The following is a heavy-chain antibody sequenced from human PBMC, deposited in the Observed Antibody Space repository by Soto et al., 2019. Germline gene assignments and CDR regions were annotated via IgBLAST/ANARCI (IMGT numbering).Heavy chain of an antibody. D-gene: IGHD3-10*01. CDR2: IYYSGST. J-gene: IGHJ5*02. Sequence: QVQLQESGPGLVKPSETLSLTCTVSGGSISSYYWSWIRQPPGKGLEWIGYIYYSGSTNYNPSLKSRVTISVDTSKNLFSLKLSSVTAADTAVYYCARDHPGWFDPWGQGTLVTVSS. V-gene: IGHV4-59*01. CDR1: GGSISSYY. CDR3: ARDHPGWFDP.